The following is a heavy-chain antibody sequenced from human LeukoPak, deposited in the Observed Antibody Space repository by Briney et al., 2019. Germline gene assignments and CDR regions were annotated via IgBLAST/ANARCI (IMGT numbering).Heavy chain of an antibody. Sequence: GASVKVSCKASGYTFTSYGISWVRQAPGQGLEWMGWISAYNGNTNYAQKLQGRVTMTTDTSTSTAYMELRSLRSDDTAVYYCARDANYGDYAPESYWGQGTLVTVSS. D-gene: IGHD4-17*01. CDR2: ISAYNGNT. V-gene: IGHV1-18*01. CDR1: GYTFTSYG. J-gene: IGHJ4*02. CDR3: ARDANYGDYAPESY.